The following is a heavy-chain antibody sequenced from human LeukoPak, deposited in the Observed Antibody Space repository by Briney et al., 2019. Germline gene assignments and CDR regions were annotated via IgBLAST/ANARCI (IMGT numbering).Heavy chain of an antibody. J-gene: IGHJ4*02. CDR1: EFTFSSYS. V-gene: IGHV3-48*01. CDR3: ARDWNTAMVFDY. Sequence: GGSLRLSCAAPEFTFSSYSMNWVRQAPGKGLEWVSYITNSGNSKSYADSVKGRFTISRDNTKNSLYLQMNSLRAEDTAVYYCARDWNTAMVFDYWGQGTLVTVSS. CDR2: ITNSGNSK. D-gene: IGHD5-18*01.